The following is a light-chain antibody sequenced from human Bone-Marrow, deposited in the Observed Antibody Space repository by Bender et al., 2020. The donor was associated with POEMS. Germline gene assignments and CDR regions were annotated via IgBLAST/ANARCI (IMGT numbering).Light chain of an antibody. V-gene: IGLV1-40*01. CDR3: QSYDNSLGGWV. CDR1: SSNIGAGYD. Sequence: QSVLTQPPSVSAAPGQRVTISCTGSSSNIGAGYDVHWYQHLPGTAPKLLIYGYNNRPSGVPDRFSGSKSGTSASLAITGLQAEDEGDYYCQSYDNSLGGWVFGGGTKLTVL. J-gene: IGLJ3*02. CDR2: GYN.